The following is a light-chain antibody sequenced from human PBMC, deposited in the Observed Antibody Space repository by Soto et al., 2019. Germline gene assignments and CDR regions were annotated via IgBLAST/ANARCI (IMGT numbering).Light chain of an antibody. CDR2: EGS. Sequence: QSVLTQPASVSGSPGQSITISCTGTSSDVGSYNLVSWYQQHPGKAPKVMIYEGSKRPSGVSNRFSGSKSGNTASLTISGLQAEDEADYYCCSYAGSNTYVFGTGTKVTVL. V-gene: IGLV2-23*01. J-gene: IGLJ1*01. CDR3: CSYAGSNTYV. CDR1: SSDVGSYNL.